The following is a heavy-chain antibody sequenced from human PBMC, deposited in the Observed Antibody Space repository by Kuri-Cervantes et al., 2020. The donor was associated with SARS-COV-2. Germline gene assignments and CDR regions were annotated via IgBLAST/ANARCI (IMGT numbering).Heavy chain of an antibody. CDR2: ISSNGGST. Sequence: GESLKISCSASGFTFSSYAMHWVRQAPGKGLEYVSAISSNGGSTYYADSVKGRFAISRDNSKNTPYLQMSSLRAEDTAVYYCVKDGAAMVTGPVGYYGMDVWGQGTTVTVSS. CDR1: GFTFSSYA. V-gene: IGHV3-64D*08. D-gene: IGHD5-18*01. J-gene: IGHJ6*02. CDR3: VKDGAAMVTGPVGYYGMDV.